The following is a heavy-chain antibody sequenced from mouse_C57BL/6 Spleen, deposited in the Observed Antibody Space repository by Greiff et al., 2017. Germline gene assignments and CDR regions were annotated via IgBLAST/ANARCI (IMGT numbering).Heavy chain of an antibody. CDR2: IWWDDDK. CDR1: GFSLSTFGMG. CDR3: ALDSSGYTPY. J-gene: IGHJ2*01. Sequence: QVTLKESGPGILQPSQTLSLTCSFSGFSLSTFGMGVGWIRQPTGKGLEWLAHIWWDDDKYYNPALKSRLTISKDTSKNQGFLKIANLDTADTATYYCALDSSGYTPYRGQGTTLTVSS. V-gene: IGHV8-8*01. D-gene: IGHD3-2*02.